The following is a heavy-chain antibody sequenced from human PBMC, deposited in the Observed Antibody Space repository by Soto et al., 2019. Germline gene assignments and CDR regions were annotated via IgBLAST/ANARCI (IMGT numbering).Heavy chain of an antibody. V-gene: IGHV4-4*02. CDR1: GVSISSGNW. D-gene: IGHD2-8*01. Sequence: PSETLSLTCAVSGVSISSGNWWPWVRQTPQRGLEYIGEIFHDGTANYYPSFERRVAIPVDTSKNHFSLKLTSVTGGGTAIIFFARLVYDTRLNYMYFDFWGQGALVTVSS. CDR2: IFHDGTA. CDR3: ARLVYDTRLNYMYFDF. J-gene: IGHJ4*02.